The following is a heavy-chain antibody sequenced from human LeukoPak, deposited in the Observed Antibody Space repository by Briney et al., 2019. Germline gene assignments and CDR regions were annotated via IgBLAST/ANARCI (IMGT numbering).Heavy chain of an antibody. J-gene: IGHJ4*02. CDR2: ISDTVGRT. D-gene: IGHD3-22*01. CDR1: GTTLSNYG. Sequence: GGSLRLSCAVSGTTLSNYGMTWVRQAPGKGLEWFAGISDTVGRTNYSDSVKGRFTISRDKPKNTLYLKMNSLRAEDTAVYFCAKRGVVIRVILVGFHKEAYYFDSWGQGALVTVSS. V-gene: IGHV3-23*01. CDR3: AKRGVVIRVILVGFHKEAYYFDS.